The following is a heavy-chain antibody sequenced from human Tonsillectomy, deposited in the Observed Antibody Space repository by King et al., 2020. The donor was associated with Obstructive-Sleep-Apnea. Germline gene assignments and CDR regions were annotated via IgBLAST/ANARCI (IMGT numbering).Heavy chain of an antibody. CDR1: GFTFSSYN. CDR2: ISSRIDTR. CDR3: ARGGWYDWRDRNWFDP. Sequence: VQLVESGGGLVQPGGSLRLSCAAAGFTFSSYNMNWVRQAPGKGLEWVAYISSRIDTRYYAESVKGVFTISCDNAKNSLYLQMSNLRAEDTGVYYCARGGWYDWRDRNWFDPWGQVTLVTVSS. D-gene: IGHD1-1*01. J-gene: IGHJ5*02. V-gene: IGHV3-48*04.